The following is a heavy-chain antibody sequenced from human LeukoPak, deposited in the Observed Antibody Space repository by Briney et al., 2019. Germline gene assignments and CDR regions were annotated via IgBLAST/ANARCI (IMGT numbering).Heavy chain of an antibody. CDR1: GDFISSGSYY. J-gene: IGHJ4*02. CDR3: AGRSYATFDY. V-gene: IGHV4-61*02. D-gene: IGHD5-18*01. Sequence: PSETLSLTFTVSGDFISSGSYYWSWLRQPAGKGLEWIGRIDTSGSTNYNPSLKSRVTISVDTSKNQFSLKLRSVTAADTPVYSCAGRSYATFDYWGQGTLVTVSS. CDR2: IDTSGST.